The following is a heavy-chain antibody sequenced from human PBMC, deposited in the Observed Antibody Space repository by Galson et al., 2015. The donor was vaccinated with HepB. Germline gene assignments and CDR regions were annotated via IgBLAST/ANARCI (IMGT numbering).Heavy chain of an antibody. Sequence: SLRLSCAASGFTFSSYAMSWVRQAPGKGLEWVSAISGSGGSTYYADSVKGRFTISRDNSKNTLYLQMNSLRAEDTAVYYCAKVIRSEPAFEPPFDYWGQGTLVTVSS. CDR1: GFTFSSYA. D-gene: IGHD3-10*01. CDR3: AKVIRSEPAFEPPFDY. CDR2: ISGSGGST. V-gene: IGHV3-23*01. J-gene: IGHJ4*02.